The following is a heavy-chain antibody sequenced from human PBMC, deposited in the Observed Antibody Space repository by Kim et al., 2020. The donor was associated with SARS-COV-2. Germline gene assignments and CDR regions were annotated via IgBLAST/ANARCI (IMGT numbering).Heavy chain of an antibody. CDR3: ARDRDDFWSGYPTHYYYYGMDV. J-gene: IGHJ6*02. CDR1: GGSISSGGYY. Sequence: TLSLTCTVSGGSISSGGYYWSWIRQHPGKGLEWIGYIYYSGSTYYNPSLKSRVTISVDTSKNQFSLKLSSVTAADTAVYYCARDRDDFWSGYPTHYYYYGMDVWGQGTTVTVSS. V-gene: IGHV4-31*03. D-gene: IGHD3-3*01. CDR2: IYYSGST.